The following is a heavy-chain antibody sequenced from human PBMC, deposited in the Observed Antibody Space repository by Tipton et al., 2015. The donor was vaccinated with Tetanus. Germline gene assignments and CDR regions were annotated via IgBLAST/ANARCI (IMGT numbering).Heavy chain of an antibody. CDR1: GGSISSYY. CDR2: IYYSGST. CDR3: ARLGYDILTGYHYDH. Sequence: TLSLTCTLSGGSISSYYWSWIRQPPGKGLEWIGYIYYSGSTNYNPSLKSRVTISVDTSKNQFSLKPSSVTAADTAVYYCARLGYDILTGYHYDHWGQGTLVTVSS. V-gene: IGHV4-59*08. D-gene: IGHD3-9*01. J-gene: IGHJ4*02.